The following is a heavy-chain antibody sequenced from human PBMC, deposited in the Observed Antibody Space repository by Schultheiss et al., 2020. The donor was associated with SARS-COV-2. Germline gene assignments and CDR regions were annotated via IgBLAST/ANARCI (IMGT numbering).Heavy chain of an antibody. CDR2: IKSKTDGGTT. V-gene: IGHV3-15*01. Sequence: GESLKISCSASGFTFSSYAMHWVRQAPGKGLEWVGRIKSKTDGGTTDYAAPVKGRFTISRDDSKNTLYLQMNSLRAEDTAVYYCARESHYSGSYYYYYMDVWGKGTTVTVSS. D-gene: IGHD1-26*01. CDR3: ARESHYSGSYYYYYMDV. J-gene: IGHJ6*03. CDR1: GFTFSSYA.